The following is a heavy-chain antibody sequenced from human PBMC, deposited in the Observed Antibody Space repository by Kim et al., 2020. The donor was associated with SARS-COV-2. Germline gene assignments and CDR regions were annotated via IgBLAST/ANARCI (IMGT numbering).Heavy chain of an antibody. CDR2: ISSSGSTI. J-gene: IGHJ2*01. D-gene: IGHD3-10*01. V-gene: IGHV3-11*04. CDR1: GFTFSDYY. Sequence: GGSLRLSCAASGFTFSDYYMSWIRQAPGKGLEWVSYISSSGSTIYYADSVKGRFTISRDNAKNSLYLQMNSLSAEDTAVYYCARDEGAYYYGSGGNWYFDLSGRGTLVTVSS. CDR3: ARDEGAYYYGSGGNWYFDL.